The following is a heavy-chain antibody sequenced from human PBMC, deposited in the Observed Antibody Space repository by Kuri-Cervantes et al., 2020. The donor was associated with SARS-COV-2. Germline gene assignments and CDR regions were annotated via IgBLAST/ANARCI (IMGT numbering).Heavy chain of an antibody. CDR1: GGTFSSYA. D-gene: IGHD2-2*01. Sequence: SVKVSCKASGGTFSSYAISWVRQAPGQGLEWMGGIIPIFGTANYAQKFQGRVTMTRNTSISTAYMELSSLRSEDTAVYYCARGGPAAIPWAGYYGMDVWGQGTTVTVSS. V-gene: IGHV1-69*05. CDR3: ARGGPAAIPWAGYYGMDV. CDR2: IIPIFGTA. J-gene: IGHJ6*02.